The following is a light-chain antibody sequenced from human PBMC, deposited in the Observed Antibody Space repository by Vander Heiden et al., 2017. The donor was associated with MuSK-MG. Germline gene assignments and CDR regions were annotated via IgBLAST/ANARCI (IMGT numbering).Light chain of an antibody. CDR1: TSNVGSNS. J-gene: IGLJ2*01. CDR2: NNE. CDR3: AAWDDSLNGHVV. V-gene: IGLV1-44*01. Sequence: QSVLTQPPSASGTPGQRVTLSCSGSTSNVGSNSVNWYQQLPEKAPKLLIYNNEERPSGVPDRFSGSKSGTSASLAISGLQSEDEAHYYCAAWDDSLNGHVVFGGGTKLTVL.